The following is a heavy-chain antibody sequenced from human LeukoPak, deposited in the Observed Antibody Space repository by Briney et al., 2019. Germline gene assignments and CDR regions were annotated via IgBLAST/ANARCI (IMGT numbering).Heavy chain of an antibody. CDR2: IYTSGST. J-gene: IGHJ5*02. CDR1: GGSISSGSYY. Sequence: SQTLSLTCTVSGGSISSGSYYWSWIRQPAGKGLEWIGRIYTSGSTNYNPSLKSRVTISVDTSKNQFSLKLSSVTAADTAVYYCARDLGSGNWFDPWGQGTLVTVSS. V-gene: IGHV4-61*02. CDR3: ARDLGSGNWFDP. D-gene: IGHD1-14*01.